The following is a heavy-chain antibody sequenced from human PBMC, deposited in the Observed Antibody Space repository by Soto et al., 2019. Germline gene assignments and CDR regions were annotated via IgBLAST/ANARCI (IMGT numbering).Heavy chain of an antibody. Sequence: QVQLVESGGGVVQPGRSLRLSCAASGFTFSSYAMHWVRQAPGRGLAWVAVISYDGSNKYYADSVKGRFTISRDNSKNTLYLQMNSLRAEDTAVYYCARDWDYYDSSCLYDYWGQGTLVTVSS. D-gene: IGHD3-22*01. V-gene: IGHV3-30-3*01. CDR3: ARDWDYYDSSCLYDY. CDR1: GFTFSSYA. J-gene: IGHJ4*02. CDR2: ISYDGSNK.